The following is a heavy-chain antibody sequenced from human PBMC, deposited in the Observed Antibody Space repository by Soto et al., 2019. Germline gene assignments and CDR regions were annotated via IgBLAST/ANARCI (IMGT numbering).Heavy chain of an antibody. V-gene: IGHV3-23*01. CDR1: GFTLRSYT. CDR2: LTGSDDST. J-gene: IGHJ6*02. CDR3: SKGPCSGAACYGREDV. D-gene: IGHD2-15*01. Sequence: EVQLLESGGGLVQPGGSLRLSCAASGFTLRSYTMSWVRQSPGKGLEWVSALTGSDDSTYYADSVKGRFTISRDNSRNTLYLLMNSLRVEDTAVYYCSKGPCSGAACYGREDVWGQGTTVTVSS.